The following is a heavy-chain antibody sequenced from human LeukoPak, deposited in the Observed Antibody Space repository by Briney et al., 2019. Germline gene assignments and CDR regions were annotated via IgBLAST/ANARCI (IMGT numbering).Heavy chain of an antibody. V-gene: IGHV1-2*02. D-gene: IGHD3-16*02. CDR1: GYTFTGYY. Sequence: AASVKVSCKASGYTFTGYYMHWVRQAPGQGLEWMGWINPNSGGTNYAQKFQGRVIMTRDTSISTAYMELSRLRSDDTAVYYCARDAAFGGVIVNWGQGTLITVSS. CDR3: ARDAAFGGVIVN. J-gene: IGHJ4*02. CDR2: INPNSGGT.